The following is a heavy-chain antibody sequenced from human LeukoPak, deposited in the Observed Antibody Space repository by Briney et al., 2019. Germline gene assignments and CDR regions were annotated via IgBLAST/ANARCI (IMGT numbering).Heavy chain of an antibody. CDR3: ARGATDTTRWFDP. CDR1: GFTFSSYA. D-gene: IGHD1-7*01. J-gene: IGHJ5*02. CDR2: ISGSGGST. V-gene: IGHV3-23*01. Sequence: PGGSLRLSCAASGFTFSSYAMSWVRQAPGKGLEWVSGISGSGGSTYYADSVKGRFTISRDNAKNSLYLQMNALRADDTATYYCARGATDTTRWFDPWGQGTLVTVSS.